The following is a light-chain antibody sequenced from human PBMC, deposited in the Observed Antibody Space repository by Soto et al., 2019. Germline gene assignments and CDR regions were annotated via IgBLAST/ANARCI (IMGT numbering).Light chain of an antibody. CDR1: QSVSSSY. J-gene: IGKJ1*01. CDR2: DAS. V-gene: IGKV3-20*01. Sequence: EIELTQSPGTLSLSPGARAPLSCRASQSVSSSYLAWYQQKPGQAPRLLIYDASSRATGIPARFSGSGSGTEFTLTISSLQSEDFAVYYCQQYSIWRTFGQGTKVDIK. CDR3: QQYSIWRT.